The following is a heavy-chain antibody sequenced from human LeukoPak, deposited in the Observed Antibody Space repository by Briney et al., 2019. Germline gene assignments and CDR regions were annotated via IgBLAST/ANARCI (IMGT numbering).Heavy chain of an antibody. Sequence: EASVKVSSKASGGTFSSYAISWVRQAPGQGLEWMGRIIPILGIANYAQKFQGRVTITADKSTSTAYMELSSLRSEDTAVYYCARSGYSSGWYDYWGQGTLVTVSS. CDR1: GGTFSSYA. V-gene: IGHV1-69*04. J-gene: IGHJ4*02. D-gene: IGHD6-19*01. CDR3: ARSGYSSGWYDY. CDR2: IIPILGIA.